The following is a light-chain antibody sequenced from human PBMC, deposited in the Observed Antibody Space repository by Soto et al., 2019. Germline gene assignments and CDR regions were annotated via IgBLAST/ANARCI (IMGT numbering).Light chain of an antibody. CDR1: QSVSSSY. CDR2: GAS. CDR3: QQCDSSPA. Sequence: EIVLTQSPGTLSLSPGERATLSCRASQSVSSSYLAWYQQKPGQAPRLLIYGASSRATGIPDRFSGSGSGTDFTLTISRLEPADFAVYYCQQCDSSPAFGGVTKVEIK. V-gene: IGKV3-20*01. J-gene: IGKJ4*01.